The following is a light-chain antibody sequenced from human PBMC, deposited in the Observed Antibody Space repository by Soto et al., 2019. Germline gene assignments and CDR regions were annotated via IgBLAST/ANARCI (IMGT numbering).Light chain of an antibody. J-gene: IGKJ1*01. Sequence: AIQMTQSPSSLSASVGDRVTITCRASQAIRNDVGWYQQKPGRAPKVLIYAASTLQSGVPSRFSGSGSGTDFTLTISSLQPEDFATYYCLQDYDYPRTFCQGTKVEIK. V-gene: IGKV1-6*01. CDR3: LQDYDYPRT. CDR2: AAS. CDR1: QAIRND.